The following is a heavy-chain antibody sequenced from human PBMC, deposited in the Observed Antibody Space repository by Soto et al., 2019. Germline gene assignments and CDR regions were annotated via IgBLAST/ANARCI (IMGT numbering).Heavy chain of an antibody. J-gene: IGHJ6*02. CDR1: GGSVSSGSYY. CDR2: IYYSGST. Sequence: SETLSLTCTVSGGSVSSGSYYWSWIRQPPGKGLEWIGYIYYSGSTNYNPSLKSRVTISVDTSKNQFSLKLSSVAAADTAVYYCARQRPTDGRWEFANYYGMDVWGQGTPVTVSS. V-gene: IGHV4-61*01. D-gene: IGHD1-26*01. CDR3: ARQRPTDGRWEFANYYGMDV.